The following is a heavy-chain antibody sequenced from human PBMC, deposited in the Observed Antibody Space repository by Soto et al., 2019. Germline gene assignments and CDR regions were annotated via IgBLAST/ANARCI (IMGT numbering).Heavy chain of an antibody. CDR2: ISSSSTTI. V-gene: IGHV3-48*01. Sequence: EVQLVESEGGLVQPGGSLRLSCAASGFTFSTYSMNWVRQAPGKGLEWVSFISSSSTTIYYADSVKGRFTISRDNAKNSLFLQMNSLRAEDTAVYYCASRLYSQVNYWGQGTLVTVSS. CDR1: GFTFSTYS. D-gene: IGHD3-16*02. CDR3: ASRLYSQVNY. J-gene: IGHJ4*02.